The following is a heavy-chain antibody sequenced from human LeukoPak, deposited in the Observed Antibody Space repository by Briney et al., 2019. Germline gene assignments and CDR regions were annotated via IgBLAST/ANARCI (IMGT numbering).Heavy chain of an antibody. Sequence: SEALSLTCTVSGGSITGYYWSWLRQPPGKGLECIGYIYYNGSTNYNPSLKSRVTLLVDTTKNQFSLKLSSVTAAATAVYYCAIGSNVCPIDPFDIWGQGTMVTVSS. D-gene: IGHD6-19*01. CDR2: IYYNGST. J-gene: IGHJ3*02. CDR3: AIGSNVCPIDPFDI. V-gene: IGHV4-59*01. CDR1: GGSITGYY.